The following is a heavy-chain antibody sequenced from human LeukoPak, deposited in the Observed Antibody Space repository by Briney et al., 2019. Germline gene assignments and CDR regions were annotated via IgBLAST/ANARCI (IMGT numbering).Heavy chain of an antibody. CDR3: ARRPYYYGSGNYFDY. D-gene: IGHD3-10*01. CDR1: GGSFSGYY. Sequence: PSETLSLTCAVYGGSFSGYYWSWIRQPPGKGLEWIGEINHSGSTNYNPSLKSRVTISVDTSKNQFSLKLSSVTAADTAVYYCARRPYYYGSGNYFDYWGQGTLVTVSS. V-gene: IGHV4-34*01. J-gene: IGHJ4*02. CDR2: INHSGST.